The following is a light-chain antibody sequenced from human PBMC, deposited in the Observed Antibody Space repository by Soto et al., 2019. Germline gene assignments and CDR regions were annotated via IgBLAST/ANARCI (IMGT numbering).Light chain of an antibody. CDR2: GAA. V-gene: IGKV1-9*01. CDR1: QGISSY. CDR3: QQFSSYPLP. Sequence: DIQLTQSPSFLSASVGDRVTITCRASQGISSYLAWYQQKPGKAPKLLIYGAATLESGVQSRFRGSGSGTEFTLTISRLQGEGFATYHCQQFSSYPLPFGQGAKLELK. J-gene: IGKJ2*01.